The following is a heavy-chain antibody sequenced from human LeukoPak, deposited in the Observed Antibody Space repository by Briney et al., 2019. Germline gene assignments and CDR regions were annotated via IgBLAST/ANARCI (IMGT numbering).Heavy chain of an antibody. J-gene: IGHJ6*03. D-gene: IGHD5-18*01. CDR1: GGSISSGSYY. Sequence: PSETLSLTCTVSGGSISSGSYYWSWIRQPAGKGLEWIGRIYTSGSTNYNPSLKSRVTISVDTSKNQFSLKLSSVTAADTAVYYCARGRWIQLWFSPNGYYYYMDVWGKGTTVTVSS. CDR2: IYTSGST. CDR3: ARGRWIQLWFSPNGYYYYMDV. V-gene: IGHV4-61*02.